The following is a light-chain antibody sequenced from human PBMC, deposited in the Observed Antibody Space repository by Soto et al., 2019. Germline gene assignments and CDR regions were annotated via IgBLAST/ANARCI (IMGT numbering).Light chain of an antibody. CDR3: SSYTSGGYV. V-gene: IGLV2-14*01. J-gene: IGLJ1*01. Sequence: QSALTQPASVSGSPGQSITISCTGTSSDVGGYNYVSWFQQHPGKAPKLMIYEVSNRPSGVSNRFSGSKSGNTASLTISGLQAEEEADYYCSSYTSGGYVFGTGTKVTVL. CDR1: SSDVGGYNY. CDR2: EVS.